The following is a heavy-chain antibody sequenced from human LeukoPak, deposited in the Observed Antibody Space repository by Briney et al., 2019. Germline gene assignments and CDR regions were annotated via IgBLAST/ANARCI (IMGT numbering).Heavy chain of an antibody. D-gene: IGHD3-10*01. J-gene: IGHJ6*03. Sequence: PSETLSLTCTVSGASVSGSAYYWSWIRQPPGKGLEWIGYIYYSGSTNYNPSLKSRVTISVDTSKNQFSLKLSSVTAADTAVYYCARQSGYYYYYYMDVWGKGTTVTISS. V-gene: IGHV4-61*08. CDR3: ARQSGYYYYYYMDV. CDR1: GASVSGSAYY. CDR2: IYYSGST.